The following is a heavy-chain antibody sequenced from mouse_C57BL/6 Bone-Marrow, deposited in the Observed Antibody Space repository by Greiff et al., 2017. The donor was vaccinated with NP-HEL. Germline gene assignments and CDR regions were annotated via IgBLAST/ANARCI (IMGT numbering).Heavy chain of an antibody. J-gene: IGHJ2*01. Sequence: DVKLVESEGGLVQPGSSMKLSCTASGFTFSDYYMAWVRQVPEKGLEWVANINYDGSSTYYLDSLKSRFIISRDNAKNILYLQMSSLKSEDTATYYCARATVVAPDYWGQGTTLTVSS. D-gene: IGHD1-1*01. CDR2: INYDGSST. CDR1: GFTFSDYY. V-gene: IGHV5-16*01. CDR3: ARATVVAPDY.